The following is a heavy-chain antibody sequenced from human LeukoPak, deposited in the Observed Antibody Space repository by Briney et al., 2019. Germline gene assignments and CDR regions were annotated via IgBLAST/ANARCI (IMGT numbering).Heavy chain of an antibody. CDR3: ARDPASSKPFDY. V-gene: IGHV1-69*04. Sequence: ASVKVSCKASGGTFSSYAISWVRQAPGQGLEWMGRIIPILGIANYAQKFQGRVTITADKSTSTAYMELSSLRSEDTAVYYCARDPASSKPFDYWGQGTLVTVSS. J-gene: IGHJ4*02. CDR1: GGTFSSYA. D-gene: IGHD2-2*01. CDR2: IIPILGIA.